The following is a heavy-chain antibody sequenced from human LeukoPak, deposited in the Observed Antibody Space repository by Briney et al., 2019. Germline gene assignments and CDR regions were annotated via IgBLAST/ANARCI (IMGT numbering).Heavy chain of an antibody. J-gene: IGHJ6*03. V-gene: IGHV3-48*03. Sequence: GGSLRLSCAASGFTFSSYEMNWVRQAPGKGLEWVSYISSSGSTIYYADSVKGRFTVSRDNAKNSLYLQMNSLRAEDTAVYYCASNYDSSGYYYYYYMDVWGKGTTVTVSS. CDR1: GFTFSSYE. CDR3: ASNYDSSGYYYYYYMDV. CDR2: ISSSGSTI. D-gene: IGHD3-22*01.